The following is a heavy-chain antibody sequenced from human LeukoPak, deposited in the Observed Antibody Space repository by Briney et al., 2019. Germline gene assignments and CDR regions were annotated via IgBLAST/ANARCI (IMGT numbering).Heavy chain of an antibody. Sequence: ASVKVSCKASGYTFTSYCIIWVRQAPGQGLECMGWISAYNGNTNYAQKLQGRVTMTTDTSTSTAYMELRSLRSDDTGVYYCARGRYQLRTDYWGQGTLVTVSS. CDR2: ISAYNGNT. D-gene: IGHD2-2*01. J-gene: IGHJ4*02. V-gene: IGHV1-18*01. CDR1: GYTFTSYC. CDR3: ARGRYQLRTDY.